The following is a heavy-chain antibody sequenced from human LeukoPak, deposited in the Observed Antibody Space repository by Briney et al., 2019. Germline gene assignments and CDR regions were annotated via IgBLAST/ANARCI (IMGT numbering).Heavy chain of an antibody. Sequence: SETLSLTCSVSGGSMTNFYWSWVRQPPGKGLEWIGYIYYSGSTNYNPSLKSRVTISVDTSKNQFSLKLSSVTAADTAVYYCAKDDGGSYYIYYYYMDVWGKGTTVTISS. D-gene: IGHD1-26*01. CDR2: IYYSGST. V-gene: IGHV4-59*01. J-gene: IGHJ6*03. CDR1: GGSMTNFY. CDR3: AKDDGGSYYIYYYYMDV.